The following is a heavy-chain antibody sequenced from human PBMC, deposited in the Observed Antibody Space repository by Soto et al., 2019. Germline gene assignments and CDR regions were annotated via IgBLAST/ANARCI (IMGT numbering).Heavy chain of an antibody. CDR1: GYTFTSYG. Sequence: QVPLVQSGAEVKKPGASVKVSCKASGYTFTSYGISWVRQAPGQGLEWMGWVSAYNGNTNYAQKLQGRVTMTTDTSTSTAYLELRSLSSDAAAVYYCAIDRNIAAADCDAFDIGGQGTMVTFSS. V-gene: IGHV1-18*01. CDR3: AIDRNIAAADCDAFDI. D-gene: IGHD6-13*01. J-gene: IGHJ3*02. CDR2: VSAYNGNT.